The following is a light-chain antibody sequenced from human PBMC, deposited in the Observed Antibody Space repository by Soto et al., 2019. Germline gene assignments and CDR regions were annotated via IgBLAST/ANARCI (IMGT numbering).Light chain of an antibody. V-gene: IGKV2D-29*02. CDR2: EVS. CDR1: DSRLHITGETF. CDR3: MQSTQLPPT. J-gene: IGKJ5*01. Sequence: DVVMTQTPLSLSVAPGQPASISCKSSDSRLHITGETFLFWYLQKPGQSPQLLIYEVSTRVSGVPDRFSGSGSGTDFTLEISRVETDDVGIYYCMQSTQLPPTFGQGTRLEIK.